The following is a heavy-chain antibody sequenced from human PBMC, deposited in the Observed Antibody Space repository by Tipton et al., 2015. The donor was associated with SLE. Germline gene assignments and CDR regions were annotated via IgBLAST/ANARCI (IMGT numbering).Heavy chain of an antibody. CDR2: ISYDGSNT. V-gene: IGHV3-30-3*01. Sequence: SLRLSCAASGYKFDNFAVHWVRQAPGKGLEWLAVISYDGSNTYYADSVKGLFTISRDNSKNTLYLQMNSLRPEDTAVYYCARDRDLQPPFYYYYGMDVWGQGTTVTVSS. D-gene: IGHD6-13*01. CDR3: ARDRDLQPPFYYYYGMDV. CDR1: GYKFDNFA. J-gene: IGHJ6*02.